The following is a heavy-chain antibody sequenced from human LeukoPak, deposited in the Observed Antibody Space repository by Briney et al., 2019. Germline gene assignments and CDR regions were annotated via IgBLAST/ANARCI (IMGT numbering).Heavy chain of an antibody. CDR1: GGSFSGYY. Sequence: SETLSLTCAVYGGSFSGYYWSWIRQPPGKGLEWMGEINHSGSTNYNPSLKSRVTISVDRSKNQFSLKLSSVTAADTAVYYCARSMVRGVNYYFDYWGQGTLVTVSS. J-gene: IGHJ4*02. V-gene: IGHV4-34*01. CDR3: ARSMVRGVNYYFDY. D-gene: IGHD3-10*01. CDR2: INHSGST.